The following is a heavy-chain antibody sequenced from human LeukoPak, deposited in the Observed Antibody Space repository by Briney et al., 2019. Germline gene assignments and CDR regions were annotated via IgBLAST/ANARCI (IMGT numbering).Heavy chain of an antibody. D-gene: IGHD6-13*01. Sequence: GGSLRLSCAASAFTFSNYGMHWVRQAPGKGLEWVAFIRYDGITKYYADSVKGRFTISRDNSKNTLYLRMNSLRAEDTAVYYCARTPRIAVASSFDYWGQGTLVTVSS. CDR3: ARTPRIAVASSFDY. CDR1: AFTFSNYG. V-gene: IGHV3-30*02. CDR2: IRYDGITK. J-gene: IGHJ4*02.